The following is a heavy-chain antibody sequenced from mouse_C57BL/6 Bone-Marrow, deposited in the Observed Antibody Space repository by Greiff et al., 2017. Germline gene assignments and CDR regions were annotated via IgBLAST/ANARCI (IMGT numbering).Heavy chain of an antibody. Sequence: VKLQQPGAELVKPGASVKLSCKASGYTFTSYWMHWVKQRPGQGLEWIGMIHPNSGSTNYNEKFTRKATLTVDKTTSAAYMQLNSLRSEDTGIYYYTRPCGYYGDYWGQGTTLTVSS. V-gene: IGHV1-64*01. CDR3: TRPCGYYGDY. J-gene: IGHJ2*01. D-gene: IGHD2-3*01. CDR2: IHPNSGST. CDR1: GYTFTSYW.